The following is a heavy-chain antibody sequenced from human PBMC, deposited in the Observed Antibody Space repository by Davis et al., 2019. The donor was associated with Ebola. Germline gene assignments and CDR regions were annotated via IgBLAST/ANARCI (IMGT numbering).Heavy chain of an antibody. D-gene: IGHD2-2*01. CDR3: ARECPFIVVVPAAKNWFDP. J-gene: IGHJ5*02. CDR2: IIPIFGTA. V-gene: IGHV1-69*06. CDR1: GGTFSSYA. Sequence: AASVKVSCKASGGTFSSYAISWVRQAPGQGLEWMGGIIPIFGTANYAQKFQGRVTITADKSTSTAYMELSSLRSEDTAVYYCARECPFIVVVPAAKNWFDPWGQGTLVTVPS.